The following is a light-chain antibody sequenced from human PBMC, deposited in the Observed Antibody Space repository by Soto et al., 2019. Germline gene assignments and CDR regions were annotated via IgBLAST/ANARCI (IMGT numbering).Light chain of an antibody. CDR2: DVT. V-gene: IGLV2-8*01. CDR1: SSDVGGYNF. Sequence: QSALTQPPSASGSPGQSVTISCTGTSSDVGGYNFVSWYQQHPGKAPKLTIYDVTKRPSGVPDRFSGSKSGNTASLTVSGLQAEDEADYYCSSYAGSNKEVFGGGTKVTVL. J-gene: IGLJ2*01. CDR3: SSYAGSNKEV.